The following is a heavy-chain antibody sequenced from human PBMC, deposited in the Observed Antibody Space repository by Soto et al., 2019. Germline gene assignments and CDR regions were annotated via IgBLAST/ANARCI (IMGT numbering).Heavy chain of an antibody. J-gene: IGHJ4*02. CDR1: GGSLSGDY. CDR2: IYYAGTT. Sequence: QVQLQESGPGLVKPSETLSLTCTVSGGSLSGDYWSWTRQPPGKGLEWIGYIYYAGTTTYNPSLKSRATISLATSKNQFSLKLNSGTAADTAVYYCARLGGYYQALDSWGQGTLVTVSS. D-gene: IGHD3-22*01. CDR3: ARLGGYYQALDS. V-gene: IGHV4-59*08.